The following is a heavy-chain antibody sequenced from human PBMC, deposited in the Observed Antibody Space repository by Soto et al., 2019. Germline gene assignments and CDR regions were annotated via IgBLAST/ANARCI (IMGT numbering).Heavy chain of an antibody. Sequence: GASVKVSCKASGYTFTRSGISWVRQAPGQGPEWMGWISSYNGDTNYAQTFQGRATMTTDTSTSTAYMELRSLRSDDTAVYYCAREGVAPYYYYGMDVWGQGNPVTVSS. CDR2: ISSYNGDT. CDR3: AREGVAPYYYYGMDV. V-gene: IGHV1-18*01. CDR1: GYTFTRSG. D-gene: IGHD5-12*01. J-gene: IGHJ6*02.